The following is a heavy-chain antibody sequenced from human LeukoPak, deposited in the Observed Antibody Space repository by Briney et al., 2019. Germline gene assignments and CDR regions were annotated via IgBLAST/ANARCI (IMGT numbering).Heavy chain of an antibody. CDR3: ARGSHQQLAPYYYYGMDV. J-gene: IGHJ6*02. CDR1: GFTFSSYA. V-gene: IGHV3-30*04. D-gene: IGHD6-13*01. CDR2: ISYDGSNK. Sequence: PGGSLRLSCAASGFTFSSYAMHWVRQAPGKGLEWGAVISYDGSNKYYADSVKGRFTISRDNSKNTLYLQMNSLRAEDTAVYYCARGSHQQLAPYYYYGMDVWGQGTTVTVSS.